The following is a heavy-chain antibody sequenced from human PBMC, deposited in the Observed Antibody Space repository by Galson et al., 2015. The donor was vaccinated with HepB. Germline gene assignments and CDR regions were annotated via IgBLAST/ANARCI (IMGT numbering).Heavy chain of an antibody. CDR2: INPNSGGT. D-gene: IGHD6-13*01. CDR1: GYTFTGYY. J-gene: IGHJ6*02. Sequence: SVKVSCKASGYTFTGYYMHWVRQAPGQGLEWMGWINPNSGGTNYAQKFQGWVTMTRDSSISTAYMELSRLKSDDTAVYYCARDLRRAAAGTRGYYYYFGMDVWGQGTTVTVSS. V-gene: IGHV1-2*04. CDR3: ARDLRRAAAGTRGYYYYFGMDV.